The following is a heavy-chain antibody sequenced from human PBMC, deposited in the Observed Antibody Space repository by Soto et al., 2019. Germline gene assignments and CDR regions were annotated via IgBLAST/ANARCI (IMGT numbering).Heavy chain of an antibody. D-gene: IGHD4-17*01. Sequence: ASVKVSCKASGYTFTSYDINWVRQATGQGLEWMGWMNPNSGNTGYAQKFQGRVTMTRNTSISTAYMELSSLRSEDTAVYYCARANGLYAEYEGIDDYWGQGNLVTVSS. CDR1: GYTFTSYD. J-gene: IGHJ4*02. CDR3: ARANGLYAEYEGIDDY. CDR2: MNPNSGNT. V-gene: IGHV1-8*01.